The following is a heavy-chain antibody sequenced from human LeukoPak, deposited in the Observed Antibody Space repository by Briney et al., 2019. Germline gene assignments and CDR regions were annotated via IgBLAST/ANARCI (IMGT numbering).Heavy chain of an antibody. D-gene: IGHD3-22*01. J-gene: IGHJ4*02. CDR2: IYSGGST. CDR3: ARYYYDSSGYPYYFDY. Sequence: PGGSLRLSCAASGFTVSSNYMSWVRQAPGKGLEWVSVIYSGGSTHYADSVKGRFTISRDNSKNTVYLQMNSLRAEDTAVYYCARYYYDSSGYPYYFDYWGQGTLVTVSS. CDR1: GFTVSSNY. V-gene: IGHV3-53*01.